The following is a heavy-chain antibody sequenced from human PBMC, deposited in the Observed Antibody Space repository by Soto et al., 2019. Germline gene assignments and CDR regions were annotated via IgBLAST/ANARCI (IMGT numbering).Heavy chain of an antibody. Sequence: GESLKISCKGSGYSFTSYWIGWVRQMPGKGLEWMGIIYPGDSDTRYSPSFQGQVTISADKSISTAYLQWSSLKASDTAMYYCARRGGYSGYDLGEDYYYCGMDVWGQGTTVTVSS. D-gene: IGHD5-12*01. CDR3: ARRGGYSGYDLGEDYYYCGMDV. J-gene: IGHJ6*02. CDR1: GYSFTSYW. V-gene: IGHV5-51*01. CDR2: IYPGDSDT.